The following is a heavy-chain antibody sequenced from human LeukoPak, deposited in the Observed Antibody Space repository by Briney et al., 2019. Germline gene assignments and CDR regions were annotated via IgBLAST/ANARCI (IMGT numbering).Heavy chain of an antibody. CDR2: INSDGSST. D-gene: IGHD3-9*01. CDR1: GFTFSSYW. V-gene: IGHV3-74*01. J-gene: IGHJ4*02. CDR3: AKEPHMLIGYYTDYFDY. Sequence: GGSLRLSCAASGFTFSSYWMHWVRQAPGKGLVWVSRINSDGSSTSYADSVKGRFTISRDNAKNTLYLQMNSLRLEDTAIYFCAKEPHMLIGYYTDYFDYWGQGTLVTVSS.